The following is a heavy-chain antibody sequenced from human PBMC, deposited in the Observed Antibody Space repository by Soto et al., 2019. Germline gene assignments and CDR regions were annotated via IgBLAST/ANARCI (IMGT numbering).Heavy chain of an antibody. Sequence: GGSLRLSCAASGFTFSSYGMHWVRQAPGKGLEWVAVISYDGSNKYYADSVKGRFTISRDNSKNTLYLQMNSLRAEDTAVYYCAKGAGTRYYYYGMDVWGQGTTVTVSS. CDR1: GFTFSSYG. J-gene: IGHJ6*02. D-gene: IGHD1-1*01. CDR2: ISYDGSNK. V-gene: IGHV3-30*18. CDR3: AKGAGTRYYYYGMDV.